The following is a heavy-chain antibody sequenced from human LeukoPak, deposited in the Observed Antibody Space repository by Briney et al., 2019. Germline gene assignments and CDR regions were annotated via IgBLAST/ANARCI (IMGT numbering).Heavy chain of an antibody. CDR3: NVRTESGDYDY. CDR1: GYTFTSYS. CDR2: INPSGGTT. J-gene: IGHJ4*02. Sequence: VASVNVSCKASGYTFTSYSMHWVRQTPGQGLEWMGIINPSGGTTSYAQKFQGRVTMTRDTSTSTVYMELRSLRSEDTAVYYCNVRTESGDYDYWGQGTLLTVSS. D-gene: IGHD4-17*01. V-gene: IGHV1-46*01.